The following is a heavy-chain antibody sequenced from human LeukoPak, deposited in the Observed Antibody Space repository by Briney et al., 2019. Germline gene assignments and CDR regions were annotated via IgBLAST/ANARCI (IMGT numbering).Heavy chain of an antibody. D-gene: IGHD4/OR15-4a*01. CDR1: GYTFTGYY. J-gene: IGHJ5*02. CDR3: ARGPIATEGPRRPNYFDP. Sequence: SVKVSCKASGYTFTGYYIHWVRQAPGQGLEWMGRINCKSGGTNYGQNFQGRVTMTRDTSISTAYMELSRLRSDDTAVYYCARGPIATEGPRRPNYFDPWGQGTLVTVSS. CDR2: INCKSGGT. V-gene: IGHV1-2*06.